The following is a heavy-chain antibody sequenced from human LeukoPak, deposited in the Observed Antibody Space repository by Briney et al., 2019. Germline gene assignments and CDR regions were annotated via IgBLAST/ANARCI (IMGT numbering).Heavy chain of an antibody. J-gene: IGHJ6*02. Sequence: SETLSLTCAVYGGSFSGYYWSWIRQPPGKGLEWIGEINHSGSTNYNPSLKSRVTISVDTSKNQFSLKLSSVTAADTAVYYRARVRGYCSSTSCYTRNYYYYGMDVWGQGTTVTVSS. CDR3: ARVRGYCSSTSCYTRNYYYYGMDV. D-gene: IGHD2-2*02. V-gene: IGHV4-34*01. CDR1: GGSFSGYY. CDR2: INHSGST.